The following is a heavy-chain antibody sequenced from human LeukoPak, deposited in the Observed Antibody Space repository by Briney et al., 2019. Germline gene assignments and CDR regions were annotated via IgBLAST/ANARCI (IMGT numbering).Heavy chain of an antibody. D-gene: IGHD2-2*01. V-gene: IGHV3-23*01. J-gene: IGHJ6*03. CDR1: GFTVSSNY. CDR3: AKGKYCSTASCYVAGGYYYYFYMDV. Sequence: GGSLRLSCAASGFTVSSNYMSWVRQAPGKGLEWVSTMSGSGGSAYYADSVKGRFTTSRDNSKNTLYLQINSLRADDTAVYYCAKGKYCSTASCYVAGGYYYYFYMDVWGRGTTVTVSS. CDR2: MSGSGGSA.